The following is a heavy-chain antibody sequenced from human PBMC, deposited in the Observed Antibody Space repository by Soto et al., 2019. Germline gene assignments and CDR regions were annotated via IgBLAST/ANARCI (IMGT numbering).Heavy chain of an antibody. V-gene: IGHV4-39*01. D-gene: IGHD6-19*01. J-gene: IGHJ4*02. Sequence: QLQLQESGPGLVTPSETLSLICLVSGGSISSGGYYWGWIRQPPGKGLEWIGTLHSGGTTFYNPALSCRVTTSVDTSKIQFFLNLGSVTAADTAVYFGARQPTGERQWTFDYWGQGTLVTVSA. CDR1: GGSISSGGYY. CDR2: LHSGGTT. CDR3: ARQPTGERQWTFDY.